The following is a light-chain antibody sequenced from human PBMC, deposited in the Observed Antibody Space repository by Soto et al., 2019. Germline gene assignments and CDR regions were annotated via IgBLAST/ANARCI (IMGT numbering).Light chain of an antibody. CDR2: EVS. Sequence: QSALTQPASVSGSPGQSITISCTGTSSDVGGYKYVSWYQQHPRKAPKLMIHEVSNRPSGVSNRFSGSKSGNTASLTISGLQAEDEADYYCSSYTSSSTLVVFGGGTKLTV. CDR1: SSDVGGYKY. V-gene: IGLV2-14*01. J-gene: IGLJ2*01. CDR3: SSYTSSSTLVV.